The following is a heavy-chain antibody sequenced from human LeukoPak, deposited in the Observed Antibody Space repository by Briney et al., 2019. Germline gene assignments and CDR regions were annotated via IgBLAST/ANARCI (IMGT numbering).Heavy chain of an antibody. V-gene: IGHV3-30*04. J-gene: IGHJ4*02. CDR1: GFTFSSYA. CDR3: ARDLYYYDSSGYFDY. Sequence: QPGRSLRLSCAASGFTFSSYAMHWVRQAPGKGLEWVAVISYDGSNKYYADSVKGRFTISRDNSKNTLYLQMNSLRAEDTAVYYCARDLYYYDSSGYFDYWGQGTLVTVSS. D-gene: IGHD3-22*01. CDR2: ISYDGSNK.